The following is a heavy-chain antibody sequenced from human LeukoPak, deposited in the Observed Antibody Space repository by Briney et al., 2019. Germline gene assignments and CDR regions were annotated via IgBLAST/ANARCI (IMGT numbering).Heavy chain of an antibody. J-gene: IGHJ4*02. CDR2: ITASGFST. CDR1: GFTFASYA. Sequence: GGSLRLSCAASGFTFASYAMSWVRQAPGKGLEWVSVITASGFSTYYADSVKGRFTISRDNSKNTLFLQMNSLRAEDTAVYYCAKSEVKTAMVGDYWGQGTLVTVSS. D-gene: IGHD5-18*01. V-gene: IGHV3-23*01. CDR3: AKSEVKTAMVGDY.